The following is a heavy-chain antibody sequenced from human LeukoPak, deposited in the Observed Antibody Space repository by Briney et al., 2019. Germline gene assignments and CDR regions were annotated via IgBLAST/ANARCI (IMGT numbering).Heavy chain of an antibody. V-gene: IGHV3-7*01. CDR2: IKQDGSEK. Sequence: PGGSLRLSCAASGFTFSSYWMSWVRQAPGKGLEWVANIKQDGSEKYYVDSVKGRFTISRDNAKNSLYLQMNSLRAEDTAVYYCARPEKYSSSWYRPHVYFQHWGQGTLVTVSS. CDR1: GFTFSSYW. CDR3: ARPEKYSSSWYRPHVYFQH. D-gene: IGHD6-13*01. J-gene: IGHJ1*01.